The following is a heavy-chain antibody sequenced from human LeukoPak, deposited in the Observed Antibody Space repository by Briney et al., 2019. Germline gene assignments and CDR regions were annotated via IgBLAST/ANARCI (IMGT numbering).Heavy chain of an antibody. Sequence: GGSLRLSCAASGFTFSSYSMNWVRQAPGKGLEWVSSISSSSTYIYYADSVKGRFTISRGNAKNSLYLQMNSLRAEDTAVYYCARVTYYYESSGYKPSDYWGQGTLVTVSS. CDR2: ISSSSTYI. D-gene: IGHD3-22*01. V-gene: IGHV3-21*01. CDR3: ARVTYYYESSGYKPSDY. J-gene: IGHJ4*02. CDR1: GFTFSSYS.